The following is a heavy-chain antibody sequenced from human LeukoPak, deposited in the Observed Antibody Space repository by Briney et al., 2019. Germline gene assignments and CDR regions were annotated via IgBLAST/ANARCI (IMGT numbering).Heavy chain of an antibody. CDR2: IYYSGST. D-gene: IGHD3-10*01. CDR1: GGSISSYY. V-gene: IGHV4-59*08. Sequence: SETLSLTCTVSGGSISSYYWSWIRQPPGKGLEWIGYIYYSGSTNYNPSLKSRVTISVDTSKNQFSLKLSSVTAADTAVYYCARHYHYTMVRGPLGYWGQGTLVTVSS. J-gene: IGHJ4*02. CDR3: ARHYHYTMVRGPLGY.